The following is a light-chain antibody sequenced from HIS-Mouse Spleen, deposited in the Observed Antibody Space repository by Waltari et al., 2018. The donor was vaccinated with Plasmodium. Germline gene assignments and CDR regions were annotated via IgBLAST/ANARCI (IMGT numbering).Light chain of an antibody. V-gene: IGLV3-25*03. Sequence: PSVSVSPGQTARITCSGDTLPQQYAYWYQQKPGQATVLVIYKSSERPSGIPERFSGSSSGTTVTLTISGVQAEDEADYYCQSADSSGTYVFGTGTKVTVL. J-gene: IGLJ1*01. CDR1: TLPQQY. CDR3: QSADSSGTYV. CDR2: KSS.